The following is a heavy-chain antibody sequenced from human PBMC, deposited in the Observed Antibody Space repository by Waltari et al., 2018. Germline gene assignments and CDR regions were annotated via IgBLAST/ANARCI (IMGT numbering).Heavy chain of an antibody. J-gene: IGHJ4*02. CDR1: GFTFSSSS. V-gene: IGHV3-48*04. CDR2: ISSSSSTI. D-gene: IGHD2-15*01. CDR3: ARLSATLDY. Sequence: EVQLVESGGGLVQPGGSLRLSCAASGFTFSSSSMTWVRQAPGKGLEWVSYISSSSSTIYYADSVKGRFTISRDNAKNSLYLQMNSLRAEDTAVYYCARLSATLDYWGQGTLVTVSS.